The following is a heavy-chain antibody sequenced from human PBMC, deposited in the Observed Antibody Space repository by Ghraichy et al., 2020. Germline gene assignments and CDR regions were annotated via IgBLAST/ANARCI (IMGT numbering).Heavy chain of an antibody. V-gene: IGHV4-34*01. CDR3: ARGRGFGKNLGNWYFDL. CDR2: INHSGST. Sequence: SETLSLTCAVYGGSFSGYYWSWIRQPPGKGLEWIGEINHSGSTNYNPSLKSRVTISVDTSKNQFSLKLSSVTAADTAVYYCARGRGFGKNLGNWYFDLWGRGPLVTVSS. J-gene: IGHJ2*01. CDR1: GGSFSGYY. D-gene: IGHD3-10*01.